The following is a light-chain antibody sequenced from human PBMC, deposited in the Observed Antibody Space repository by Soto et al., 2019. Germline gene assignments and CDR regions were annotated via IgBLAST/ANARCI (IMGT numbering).Light chain of an antibody. CDR2: RAS. CDR3: QQYNNWPYT. Sequence: EIVMTQSPATLSVSPGGRATLSCRASQSVSNTLAWYQQKPGQAPRLLIYRASISATGIPARFSGGGSGTEFTLTISSLQSEDFAVYYCQQYNNWPYTFGQGTKLEIK. J-gene: IGKJ2*01. CDR1: QSVSNT. V-gene: IGKV3-15*01.